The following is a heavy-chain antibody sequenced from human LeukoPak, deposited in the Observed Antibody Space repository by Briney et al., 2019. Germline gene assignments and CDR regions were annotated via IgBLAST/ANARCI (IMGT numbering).Heavy chain of an antibody. Sequence: PGGSLRLSCAASGFTFSSYWMSWVRQAPGKGLEWVAVISYDGSNKYYADSVKGRFTISRDNSKNTLYLQMNSLRAEDTAVYYCAKDSLYRGIDYWGQGTLVTVSS. CDR2: ISYDGSNK. D-gene: IGHD1-26*01. CDR3: AKDSLYRGIDY. CDR1: GFTFSSYW. J-gene: IGHJ4*02. V-gene: IGHV3-30*18.